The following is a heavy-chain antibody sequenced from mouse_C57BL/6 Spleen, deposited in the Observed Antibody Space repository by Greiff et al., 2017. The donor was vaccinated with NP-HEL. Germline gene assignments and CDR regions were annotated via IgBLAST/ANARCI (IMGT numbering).Heavy chain of an antibody. CDR3: ARRNYDGYFAY. J-gene: IGHJ3*01. D-gene: IGHD2-3*01. V-gene: IGHV1-82*01. CDR1: GYAFSSSW. CDR2: IYPGDGDT. Sequence: QVQLKQSGPELVKPGASVKISCKASGYAFSSSWMNWVKQRPGKGLEWIGRIYPGDGDTNYNGKFKGKATLTADKSSSTAYMQLSSLTSEDSAVYFCARRNYDGYFAYWGQGTLVTVSA.